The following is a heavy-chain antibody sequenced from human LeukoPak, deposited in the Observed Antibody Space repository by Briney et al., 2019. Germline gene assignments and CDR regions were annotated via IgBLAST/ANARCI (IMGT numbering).Heavy chain of an antibody. D-gene: IGHD3-22*01. CDR1: GFTFSSYG. CDR2: ISYDVSNK. J-gene: IGHJ6*02. V-gene: IGHV3-30*18. Sequence: PGGSLRLSCAASGFTFSSYGMHWVRQAPGKGLEWVAVISYDVSNKYYADSVKGRFTISRDNSKNTLYLQMNSLRAEDTAVYYCAKALTDYYDSSGYYYSYYYYGMDVWGQGTTVTVSS. CDR3: AKALTDYYDSSGYYYSYYYYGMDV.